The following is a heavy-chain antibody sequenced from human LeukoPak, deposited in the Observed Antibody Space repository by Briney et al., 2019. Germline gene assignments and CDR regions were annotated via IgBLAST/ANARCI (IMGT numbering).Heavy chain of an antibody. CDR3: ARDRWELLSNSYHYCGLDV. CDR2: IYSGGST. CDR1: GFTVSSNY. D-gene: IGHD2-15*01. Sequence: GGSLRLSCAASGFTVSSNYMSWVRQAPGKGLEWVSVIYSGGSTYYADSVKGRFTISRDNSKNTLYLQMNSLRAEDTAVYYCARDRWELLSNSYHYCGLDVWGQGTTVTVSS. J-gene: IGHJ6*02. V-gene: IGHV3-53*01.